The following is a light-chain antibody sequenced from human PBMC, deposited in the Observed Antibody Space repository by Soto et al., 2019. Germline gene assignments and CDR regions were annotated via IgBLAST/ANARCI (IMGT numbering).Light chain of an antibody. Sequence: DIQMTQSPSSLSASVGDRVTITCRASQSISISLNWYQQKPGKAPKLLIYAASSLQSGVPSGFSGSGSGTDFSLTISSLQPEDFATYYCQQSYSTPTFGQGTKVDIK. CDR1: QSISIS. CDR2: AAS. V-gene: IGKV1-39*01. CDR3: QQSYSTPT. J-gene: IGKJ1*01.